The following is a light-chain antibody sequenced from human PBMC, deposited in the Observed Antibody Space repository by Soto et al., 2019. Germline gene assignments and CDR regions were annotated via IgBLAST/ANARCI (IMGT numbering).Light chain of an antibody. J-gene: IGKJ5*01. CDR3: QQRSNWPPIT. Sequence: EIVMTQSPATLSLSPGESATLSCRAGQSVSTNLAWYQQRAGQAPPLLIYGASTRATGIPARFSGSGSGTELTLPISSLQSEDFAVYYCQQRSNWPPITFGQGTRLEIK. CDR1: QSVSTN. V-gene: IGKV3-15*01. CDR2: GAS.